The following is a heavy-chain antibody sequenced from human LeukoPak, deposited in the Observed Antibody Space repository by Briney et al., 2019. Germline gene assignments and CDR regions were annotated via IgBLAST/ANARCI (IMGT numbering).Heavy chain of an antibody. CDR2: IYYTGDT. J-gene: IGHJ4*02. CDR3: ARLRGYTYGNPGY. D-gene: IGHD5-18*01. Sequence: SETLSLTCTVSGGSISTSSSYYWGWIRQPPGKGLEWIGSIYYTGDTYYNSSLKSRVTISVDTSKNQFALKLTSVTAADTALYYCARLRGYTYGNPGYWGQGSLVTVSS. V-gene: IGHV4-39*01. CDR1: GGSISTSSSYY.